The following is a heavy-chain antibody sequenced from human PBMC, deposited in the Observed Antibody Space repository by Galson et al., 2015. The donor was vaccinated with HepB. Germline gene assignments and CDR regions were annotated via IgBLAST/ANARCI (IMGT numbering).Heavy chain of an antibody. CDR3: ARALVYSNYVFYYYGMDV. CDR1: GGSFNGCY. V-gene: IGHV4-34*01. Sequence: SETLSLTCAVYGGSFNGCYWSWIRQPPGKGLEWIGEINHSGSTNYNPSLKSRVTISVDTSKNQFSLKLSSVTAADTAVYYCARALVYSNYVFYYYGMDVWGQGTTVTVSS. CDR2: INHSGST. J-gene: IGHJ6*02. D-gene: IGHD4-11*01.